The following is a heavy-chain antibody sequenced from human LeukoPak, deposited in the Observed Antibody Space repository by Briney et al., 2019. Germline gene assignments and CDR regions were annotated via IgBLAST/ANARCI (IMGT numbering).Heavy chain of an antibody. CDR1: GFTFDDYA. Sequence: PGGSLRLSCAASGFTFDDYAMHWVRQAPGKGLEWVSGISWNSGSIGYADSVKGRFTISRDNAKNSLYLQMNSLRAEDTALYYCAKSEPEMATIDSYFDYWGQGTLVTVSS. V-gene: IGHV3-9*01. CDR2: ISWNSGSI. D-gene: IGHD5-24*01. CDR3: AKSEPEMATIDSYFDY. J-gene: IGHJ4*02.